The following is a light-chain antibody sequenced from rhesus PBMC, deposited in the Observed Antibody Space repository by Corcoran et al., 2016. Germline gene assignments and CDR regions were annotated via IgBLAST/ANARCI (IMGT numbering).Light chain of an antibody. J-gene: IGKJ1*01. CDR3: QHYFTTPLT. Sequence: DIQMTQSPSSLSASVGDRVTITCRASQDISNDLAWYQQRPGKAPNLLIYDASNLQGGVPSRFSGAGSGTDFTLTISSLQSEDVATYFCQHYFTTPLTFGQGTKVEIK. CDR1: QDISND. CDR2: DAS. V-gene: IGKV1S17*01.